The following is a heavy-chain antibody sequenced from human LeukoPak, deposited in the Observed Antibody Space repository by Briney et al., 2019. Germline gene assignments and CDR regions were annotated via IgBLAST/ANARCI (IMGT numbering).Heavy chain of an antibody. J-gene: IGHJ3*02. V-gene: IGHV4-34*01. D-gene: IGHD6-13*01. CDR3: AGRVSSPAADAFDI. Sequence: SETLSLTCAVYGGSFSGYYWSWIRQPPGKGLEWIGEINHSGSTNYNPSLKSRVTIAVDTSKNQFSLKLSSVAAADTAVYYCAGRVSSPAADAFDIWGQGTMVTVSS. CDR1: GGSFSGYY. CDR2: INHSGST.